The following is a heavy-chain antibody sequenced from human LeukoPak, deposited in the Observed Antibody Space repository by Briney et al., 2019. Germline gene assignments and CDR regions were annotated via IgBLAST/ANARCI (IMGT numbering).Heavy chain of an antibody. Sequence: KPSETLSLTCTVSGGSISSSSYYWGWIRQPPGKGLEWIGSIYYSGSTYYNPSLKSRVTISVDTSKNQFSLNLSSVTAADTAVYYCAKYGDYIREKYYFDYWGQGTLVTVSS. CDR1: GGSISSSSYY. J-gene: IGHJ4*02. D-gene: IGHD4-17*01. CDR3: AKYGDYIREKYYFDY. CDR2: IYYSGST. V-gene: IGHV4-39*01.